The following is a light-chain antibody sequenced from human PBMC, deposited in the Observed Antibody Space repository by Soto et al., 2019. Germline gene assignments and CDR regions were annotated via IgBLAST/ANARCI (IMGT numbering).Light chain of an antibody. CDR3: XXXXXSPLT. V-gene: IGKV3-20*01. Sequence: EIVLTQSPGTLSLSPGERATLSCRASQSVSSNSLAWYQQKPGQAPRLLIYGASSRATGIPDRFSGSGSETDFTLTISRLEPEXXXXXXXXXXXXSPLTFGGGTKVEIK. CDR1: QSVSSNS. J-gene: IGKJ4*01. CDR2: GAS.